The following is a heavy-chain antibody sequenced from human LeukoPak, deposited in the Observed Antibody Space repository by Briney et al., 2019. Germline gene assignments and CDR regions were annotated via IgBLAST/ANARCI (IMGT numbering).Heavy chain of an antibody. J-gene: IGHJ6*03. D-gene: IGHD2-21*01. CDR2: ISGSGGST. V-gene: IGHV3-23*01. CDR1: GFTFSSYA. Sequence: GGSLRLSCAASGFTFSSYAMSWVRQAPGKGLEWVSAISGSGGSTYYADSVKGRFTISRGNSKNTLYLQMNSLRAEDTAVYYCAKADCGGDCYERYYYYYYMDVWGKGTTVTVSS. CDR3: AKADCGGDCYERYYYYYYMDV.